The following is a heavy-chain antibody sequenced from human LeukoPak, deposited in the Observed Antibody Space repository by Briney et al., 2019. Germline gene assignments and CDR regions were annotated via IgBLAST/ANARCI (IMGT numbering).Heavy chain of an antibody. D-gene: IGHD5-18*01. V-gene: IGHV3-30*07. Sequence: DSVEGRFTISRDNSKNTLFLQMNSLRAEDTAVYYCARSTMVTRFDYWGQGTLVTVSS. CDR3: ARSTMVTRFDY. J-gene: IGHJ4*02.